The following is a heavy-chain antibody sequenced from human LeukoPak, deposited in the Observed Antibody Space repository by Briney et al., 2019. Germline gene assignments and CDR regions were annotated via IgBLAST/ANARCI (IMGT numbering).Heavy chain of an antibody. CDR1: GNSISSGYY. Sequence: SETLSLTCTVSGNSISSGYYWDWIRQPPGKGLQWIGSVYHSGSTYYNPSLKSRITISVDTSKNQFSLKLSSVTAADTAVYYCARLLRWELIDYWGQGTLVTVSS. V-gene: IGHV4-38-2*02. CDR3: ARLLRWELIDY. CDR2: VYHSGST. J-gene: IGHJ4*02. D-gene: IGHD1-26*01.